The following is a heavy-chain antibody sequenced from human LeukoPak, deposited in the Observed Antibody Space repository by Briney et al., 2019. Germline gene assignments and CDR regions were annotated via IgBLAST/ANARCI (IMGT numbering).Heavy chain of an antibody. D-gene: IGHD3-10*01. Sequence: SETLSLTCTVSGGSVSGGSYYWSWIGQPPGKGLEWIGFIYYSGSTNYNPSLKSRVTILVDTSKNQFSLRLTSVTAADTAVYYCAREGRDGSGSYAYWGQGTLVTVSS. J-gene: IGHJ4*02. V-gene: IGHV4-61*01. CDR2: IYYSGST. CDR1: GGSVSGGSYY. CDR3: AREGRDGSGSYAY.